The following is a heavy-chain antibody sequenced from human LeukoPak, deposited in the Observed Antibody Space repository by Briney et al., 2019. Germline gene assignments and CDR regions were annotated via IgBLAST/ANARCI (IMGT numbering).Heavy chain of an antibody. Sequence: GESLKISCKGSGYSFTNYWITWVRQMPGKGLEWMGRIGPSDSYTNYSPSFQGHVTISADKSITTAYLQWSSLKAPDTAIYYCARLGNSGYYFDYWGQGTLVTVSS. J-gene: IGHJ4*02. CDR2: IGPSDSYT. D-gene: IGHD3-22*01. CDR1: GYSFTNYW. CDR3: ARLGNSGYYFDY. V-gene: IGHV5-10-1*01.